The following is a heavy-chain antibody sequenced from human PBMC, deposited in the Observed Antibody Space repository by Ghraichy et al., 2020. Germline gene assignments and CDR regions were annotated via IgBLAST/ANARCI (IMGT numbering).Heavy chain of an antibody. D-gene: IGHD2-2*01. V-gene: IGHV4-34*01. CDR1: GGSFSGYY. J-gene: IGHJ3*02. Sequence: SETLSLTCAVYGGSFSGYYWSWIRQPPGKGLEWIGEINHSGSTDYNPSLKSRVTISVDTSKNQFSLKLSSVTAADTAVYYCARGGFRPLVPAPRRSKAFDIWGQGTMVTVSS. CDR2: INHSGST. CDR3: ARGGFRPLVPAPRRSKAFDI.